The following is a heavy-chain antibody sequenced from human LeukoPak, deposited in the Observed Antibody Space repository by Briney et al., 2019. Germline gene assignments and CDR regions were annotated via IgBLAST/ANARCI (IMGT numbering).Heavy chain of an antibody. D-gene: IGHD5-18*01. J-gene: IGHJ4*02. CDR1: GGSFSGYY. CDR3: ARGDVDTAMAPFDY. V-gene: IGHV4-34*01. Sequence: SETLSLTCVVYGGSFSGYYWSWIRQPPGKGLEWIGEINHSGSTSYNPSLKSRVTISVDTSKNQFSLKLSSVTAADTAVYYCARGDVDTAMAPFDYWGQGTLVTVSS. CDR2: INHSGST.